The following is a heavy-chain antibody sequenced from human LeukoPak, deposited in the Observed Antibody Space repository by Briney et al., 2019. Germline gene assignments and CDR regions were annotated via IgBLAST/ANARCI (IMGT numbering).Heavy chain of an antibody. J-gene: IGHJ4*02. CDR1: GFTFRDFW. CDR2: LSADSSVT. V-gene: IGHV3-74*01. CDR3: ARDMWGTFDY. Sequence: GGSLRLSCAASGFTFRDFWMHWVRQAPGKGPEWVSRLSADSSVTDYADSVKGRFTISRDNAGNTMYLQMRSLRAEDTAVYYCARDMWGTFDYWGQGALVTVSS. D-gene: IGHD7-27*01.